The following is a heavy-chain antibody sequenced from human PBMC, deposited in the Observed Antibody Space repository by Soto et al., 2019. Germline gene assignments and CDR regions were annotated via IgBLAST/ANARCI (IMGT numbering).Heavy chain of an antibody. CDR1: GGSFSGYY. V-gene: IGHV4-34*01. CDR3: ARGRGSRSSGWYFGRAEYFQH. CDR2: INHSGST. J-gene: IGHJ1*01. D-gene: IGHD6-19*01. Sequence: QVQLQQWGAGLLKPSETLSLTCAVYGGSFSGYYWSWIRQPPGKGLEWIGEINHSGSTNYNPSLKSRVTISVDTSKNQFSLKLSSVTAADTAVYYCARGRGSRSSGWYFGRAEYFQHWGQGTLVTVSS.